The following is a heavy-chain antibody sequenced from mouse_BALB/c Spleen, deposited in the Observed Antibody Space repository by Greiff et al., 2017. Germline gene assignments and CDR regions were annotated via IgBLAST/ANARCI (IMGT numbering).Heavy chain of an antibody. Sequence: VQLQQSGAELARPGASVKLSCKASGYTFTSYWMQWVKQRPGQGLEWIGAIYPGDGDTRYTQKFKGKATLTADKSSSTAYMQLSSLASEDSAVYYCASHYGNYWFAYWGQGTLVTVSA. J-gene: IGHJ3*01. CDR2: IYPGDGDT. CDR1: GYTFTSYW. D-gene: IGHD2-1*01. CDR3: ASHYGNYWFAY. V-gene: IGHV1-87*01.